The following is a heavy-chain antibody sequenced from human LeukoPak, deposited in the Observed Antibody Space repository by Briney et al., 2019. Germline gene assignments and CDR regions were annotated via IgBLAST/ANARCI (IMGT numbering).Heavy chain of an antibody. CDR2: IYPGDSDT. D-gene: IGHD5-18*01. J-gene: IGHJ4*02. CDR1: GYSFTSYW. V-gene: IGHV5-51*01. CDR3: ARLPYSYGYPFFDY. Sequence: HGESLKISCKGSGYSFTSYWIGWVRQMPGEGLEWMGIIYPGDSDTRYSPSFQGQVTISADKSISTAYLQWSSLKASDTAMYYCARLPYSYGYPFFDYWGQGTLVTVSS.